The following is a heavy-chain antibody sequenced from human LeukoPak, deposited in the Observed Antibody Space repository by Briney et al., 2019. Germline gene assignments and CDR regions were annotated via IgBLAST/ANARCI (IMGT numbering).Heavy chain of an antibody. D-gene: IGHD2-15*01. CDR3: ARGGQNYYYYYMDV. J-gene: IGHJ6*03. V-gene: IGHV5-51*01. Sequence: GESLMISCTASGYSFTAYWIAWVRQMPGKTPEWMGSIYPGDSDTKYSPSFQGQVTISADNSITTAYLQWNSMKASDTAMYYCARGGQNYYYYYMDVCGKGTTVTVTS. CDR2: IYPGDSDT. CDR1: GYSFTAYW.